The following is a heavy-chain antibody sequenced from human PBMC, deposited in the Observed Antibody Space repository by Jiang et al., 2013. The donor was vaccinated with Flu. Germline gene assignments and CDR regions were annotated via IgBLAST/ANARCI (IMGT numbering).Heavy chain of an antibody. CDR2: T. J-gene: IGHJ4*02. CDR3: ARDSAVASFDY. Sequence: TYYNPSLKSRVTISVDTSKNQFSLKLSSVTAADTAVYYCARDSAVASFDYWGQGTLVTVSS. V-gene: IGHV4-31*02. D-gene: IGHD6-19*01.